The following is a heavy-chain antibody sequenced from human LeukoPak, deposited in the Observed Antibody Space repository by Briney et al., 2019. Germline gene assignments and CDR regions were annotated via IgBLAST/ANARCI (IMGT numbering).Heavy chain of an antibody. J-gene: IGHJ6*03. CDR3: ARALYDFWSGYYYYYMDV. CDR1: GGSISSGSYY. D-gene: IGHD3-3*01. CDR2: IYTSGST. Sequence: SQTLSLTCTVSGGSISSGSYYWSWLRQPAGTGLEWIGRIYTSGSTNYNPSLKSRVTISVDTSKNQFSLKLSSVTAADTAVYYCARALYDFWSGYYYYYMDVWGKGTTVTVSS. V-gene: IGHV4-61*02.